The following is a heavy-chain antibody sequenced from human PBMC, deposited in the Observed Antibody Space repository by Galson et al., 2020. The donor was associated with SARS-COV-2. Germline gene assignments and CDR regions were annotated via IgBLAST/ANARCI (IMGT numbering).Heavy chain of an antibody. D-gene: IGHD2-21*02. CDR1: GYSFPGYW. Sequence: HGESLKISCEGSGYSFPGYWIGWVRQMPGKGLELMGIIYPGDSNIKYSPSFQGQVTISADKSISTAYLQWSSLKASDTAMYYCTRRDGDYEWYFDYWGQGTLVTVSS. CDR2: IYPGDSNI. J-gene: IGHJ4*02. CDR3: TRRDGDYEWYFDY. V-gene: IGHV5-51*01.